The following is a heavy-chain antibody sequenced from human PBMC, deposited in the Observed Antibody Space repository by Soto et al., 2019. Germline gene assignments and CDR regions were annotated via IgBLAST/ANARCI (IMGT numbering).Heavy chain of an antibody. CDR3: ARDVWDSSGWYGFNYYYYGMDV. V-gene: IGHV3-33*01. J-gene: IGHJ6*02. CDR1: GFTFSSYG. D-gene: IGHD6-19*01. CDR2: IWYDGSNK. Sequence: WSLRLSCAASGFTFSSYGMHWVRQAPGKGLEWVAVIWYDGSNKYYADSVKGRFTISRDNSKNTLYLQMNSLRAEDTAVYYCARDVWDSSGWYGFNYYYYGMDVWGQGTTVTVSS.